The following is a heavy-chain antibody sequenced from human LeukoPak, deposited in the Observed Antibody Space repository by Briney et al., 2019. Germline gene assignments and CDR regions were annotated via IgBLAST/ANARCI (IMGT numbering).Heavy chain of an antibody. Sequence: ESGPTLVKPTQTLTLTCTFSGFSLNTSGVSVGWSRQPPGKALEWLALIYWNDDKHYSPSLKSRLTITKDSSKNQVVLTMTNMDPVDTATYYCAQGKYYCESSAGYNWFDPWGQGTLVTVSS. CDR2: IYWNDDK. CDR1: GFSLNTSGVS. J-gene: IGHJ5*02. D-gene: IGHD3-22*01. CDR3: AQGKYYCESSAGYNWFDP. V-gene: IGHV2-5*01.